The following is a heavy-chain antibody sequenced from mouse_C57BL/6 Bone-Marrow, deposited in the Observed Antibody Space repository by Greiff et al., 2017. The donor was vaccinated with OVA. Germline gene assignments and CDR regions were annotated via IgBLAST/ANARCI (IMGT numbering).Heavy chain of an antibody. Sequence: VQLQQPGAELVKPGASVKLSCKASGYTFTSYWMQWVKQRPGQGIEWIGEIDPSDSYTNYTQKFKGKATLTVDTSSSTAYMQLSSLTSEDSAVYYCARDYYGTYYFDYWGQGTTLTVSS. CDR1: GYTFTSYW. J-gene: IGHJ2*01. CDR3: ARDYYGTYYFDY. V-gene: IGHV1-50*01. D-gene: IGHD2-1*01. CDR2: IDPSDSYT.